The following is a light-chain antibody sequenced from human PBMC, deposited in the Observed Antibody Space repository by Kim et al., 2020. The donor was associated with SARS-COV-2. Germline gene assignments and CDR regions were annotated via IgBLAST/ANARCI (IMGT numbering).Light chain of an antibody. CDR2: SAS. V-gene: IGKV3-15*01. CDR1: QSVSGN. J-gene: IGKJ1*01. Sequence: SVSPGERAPLSCRASQSVSGNLAWYQHKPGQAPRLLIYSASTRASDVPARFSGSGSGTEYTLTISSLQSEDIGIYYCHQYINWWTFGQGTKVDIK. CDR3: HQYINWWT.